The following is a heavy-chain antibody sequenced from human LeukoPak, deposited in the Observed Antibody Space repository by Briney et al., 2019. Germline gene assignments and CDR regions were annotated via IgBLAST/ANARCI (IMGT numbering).Heavy chain of an antibody. CDR1: GFTFSSYS. CDR3: ARDFVGAPSGWFDP. D-gene: IGHD1-26*01. Sequence: PGGSLRLSCAASGFTFSSYSMNWVRQAPGKGLEWVSYISSSSSTIYYADSVKGRFTISRDNAKNSLYLQMNSLRAEDTAVYYCARDFVGAPSGWFDPWGQGTLVTVSS. CDR2: ISSSSSTI. V-gene: IGHV3-48*04. J-gene: IGHJ5*02.